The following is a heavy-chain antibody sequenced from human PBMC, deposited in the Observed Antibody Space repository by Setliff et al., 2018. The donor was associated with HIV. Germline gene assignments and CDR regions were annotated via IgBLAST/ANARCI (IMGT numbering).Heavy chain of an antibody. V-gene: IGHV4-34*01. CDR1: GGSFSGHS. J-gene: IGHJ4*02. D-gene: IGHD6-13*01. CDR2: INRSGSA. Sequence: SETLSLTCAVYGGSFSGHSWTWIRQPPGKGLEWIGEINRSGSANYNRSLKSRVTMSVDTSKRQFSLKLDPVTAADTAIYYCARQSTVAAAGFDFWGQGTLVTVSS. CDR3: ARQSTVAAAGFDF.